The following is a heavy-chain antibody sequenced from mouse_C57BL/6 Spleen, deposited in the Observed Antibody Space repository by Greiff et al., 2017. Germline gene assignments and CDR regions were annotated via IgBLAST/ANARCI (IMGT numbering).Heavy chain of an antibody. CDR3: ARGIYYGYDGYFDV. CDR2: INPNNGGT. D-gene: IGHD2-2*01. J-gene: IGHJ1*03. CDR1: GYTFTDYN. V-gene: IGHV1-18*01. Sequence: VQLQQSGPELVKPGASVKIPCKASGYTFTDYNMDWVKQSHGKSLEWIGDINPNNGGTIYNQKFKGKATLTVDKSSSTAYMERRSLTSEDTAVYYCARGIYYGYDGYFDVWGTGTTVTVSS.